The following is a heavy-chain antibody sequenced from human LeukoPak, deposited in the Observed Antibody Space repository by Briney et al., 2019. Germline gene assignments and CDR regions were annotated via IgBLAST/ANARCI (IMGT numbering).Heavy chain of an antibody. Sequence: GGSLRLSCAASGFTFSSYAMSWDRQAPGKGLEWVSGISGSGGSTYYADSVKGRFTISRDNSKNTLYLQMNSLRAEDTAVYYCAKGGGMVVTDYWGQGTLVTVSS. CDR2: ISGSGGST. J-gene: IGHJ4*02. V-gene: IGHV3-23*01. CDR1: GFTFSSYA. CDR3: AKGGGMVVTDY. D-gene: IGHD4/OR15-4a*01.